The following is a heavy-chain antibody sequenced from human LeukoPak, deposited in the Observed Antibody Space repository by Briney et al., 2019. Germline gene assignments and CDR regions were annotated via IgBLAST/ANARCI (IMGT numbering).Heavy chain of an antibody. D-gene: IGHD2-2*01. V-gene: IGHV1-8*01. CDR1: GYTFTSYD. J-gene: IGHJ5*02. CDR2: MNPNSGNT. CDR3: ARDYCSSTSCFGWFDP. Sequence: ASVKVSCKASGYTFTSYDINWVRQATGQGPEWMGWMNPNSGNTGYAQKFQGRVTMTRNTSISTAYMELSSLRSEDTAVYYCARDYCSSTSCFGWFDPWGQGTLVTVSS.